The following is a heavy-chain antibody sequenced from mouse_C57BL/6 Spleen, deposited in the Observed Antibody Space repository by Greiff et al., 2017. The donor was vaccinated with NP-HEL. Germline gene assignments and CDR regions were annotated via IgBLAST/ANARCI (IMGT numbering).Heavy chain of an antibody. D-gene: IGHD1-1*01. J-gene: IGHJ4*01. CDR2: ISNGGGST. V-gene: IGHV5-12*01. Sequence: EVKLMESGGGLVQPGGSLKLSCAASGFTFSDYYMYWVRQTPEKRLEWVAYISNGGGSTYYPDTVKGRFTISRDNAKNTLYLQMSRLKSEDTAMYYCASYYYGSRTYAMDYWGQGTSVTVSS. CDR1: GFTFSDYY. CDR3: ASYYYGSRTYAMDY.